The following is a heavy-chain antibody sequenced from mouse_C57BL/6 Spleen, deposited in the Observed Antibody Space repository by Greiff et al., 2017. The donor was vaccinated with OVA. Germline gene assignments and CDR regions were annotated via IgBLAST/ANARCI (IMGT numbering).Heavy chain of an antibody. Sequence: QVQLKQPGAELVKPGASVKLSCTASGYTFTSYWMHWVQQRPGRGLEWIGRIDPNSGGTKYTEKFTSKDTLTVDKPSSTAYMQLSSLTSEDSAVDKCARDYDSYWYVDVGGKGTTVTVSS. CDR1: GYTFTSYW. V-gene: IGHV1-72*01. CDR3: ARDYDSYWYVDV. D-gene: IGHD2-4*01. CDR2: IDPNSGGT. J-gene: IGHJ1*03.